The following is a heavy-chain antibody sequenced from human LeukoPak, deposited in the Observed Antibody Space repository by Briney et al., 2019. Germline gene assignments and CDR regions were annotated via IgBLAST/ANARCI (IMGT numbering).Heavy chain of an antibody. CDR1: GFTFSSYS. V-gene: IGHV3-23*01. D-gene: IGHD2-15*01. Sequence: PGGSLTLSCAASGFTFSSYSMNWVRQAPGKGLEWVSATVGGGSPNTYHADSVKGRFTISRDNSKNTLFLQMNSLRAEDTAIYYCTKAPIVSCSGAFCYQFDSWGQGTLVTVSS. J-gene: IGHJ4*02. CDR3: TKAPIVSCSGAFCYQFDS. CDR2: TVGGGSPNT.